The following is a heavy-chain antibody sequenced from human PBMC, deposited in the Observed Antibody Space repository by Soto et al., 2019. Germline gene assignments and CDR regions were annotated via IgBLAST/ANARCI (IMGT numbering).Heavy chain of an antibody. D-gene: IGHD3-22*01. CDR1: GSTFSSYG. Sequence: QVKLVESGGGVVQPGRSLRLSCAASGSTFSSYGMHWVRQAPGKGLEWVAVVSDDGSNKYYADSVKGRFTISRDNSKNTLYLQMNSLRAEHTAVYYCAKEWVYDSSGWSFDYWGQGTLVTVSS. CDR2: VSDDGSNK. J-gene: IGHJ4*02. CDR3: AKEWVYDSSGWSFDY. V-gene: IGHV3-30*18.